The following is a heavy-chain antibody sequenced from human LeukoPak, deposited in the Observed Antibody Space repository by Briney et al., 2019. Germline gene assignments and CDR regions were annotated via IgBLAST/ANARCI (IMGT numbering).Heavy chain of an antibody. CDR1: GGTFSSYA. V-gene: IGHV1-69*13. Sequence: SVKVSCKASGGTFSSYAISWVRQAPGQGLEWMGGIIPIFGTANYAQKFQGRVTIIADESTSAAYMELSSLRSEDTAVYYCARGYGNYYYYYYMDVWGKGTTVTVSS. CDR2: IIPIFGTA. CDR3: ARGYGNYYYYYYMDV. J-gene: IGHJ6*03. D-gene: IGHD1-14*01.